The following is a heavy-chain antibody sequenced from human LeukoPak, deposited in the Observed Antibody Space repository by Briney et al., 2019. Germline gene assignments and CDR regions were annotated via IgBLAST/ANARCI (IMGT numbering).Heavy chain of an antibody. CDR1: GFTFSSYA. Sequence: QPGGSLRLSCAASGFTFSSYAMHWVRQAPGKGLEWVAVISYDGSNKYYADSVKGRFTISRDNSKNTLYLQMNSLRAEDTAVYYCAKDSGYCSSTSCPAYYYYYGMDVWGQGTTVTVSS. J-gene: IGHJ6*02. V-gene: IGHV3-30-3*01. D-gene: IGHD2-2*01. CDR2: ISYDGSNK. CDR3: AKDSGYCSSTSCPAYYYYYGMDV.